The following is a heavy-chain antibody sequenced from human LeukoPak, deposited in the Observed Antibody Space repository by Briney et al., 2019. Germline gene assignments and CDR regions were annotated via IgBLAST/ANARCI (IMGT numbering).Heavy chain of an antibody. CDR2: ITSDGSTT. CDR3: AREGYYGSGSPPSLYFDY. CDR1: GFTFSNYY. Sequence: HSGGSLRLSCAASGFTFSNYYMHWVRQAPGKGLVWVSRITSDGSTTSYADSVKGRFTISRDNSRSTLYLQMNSLRPEDTAIYYCAREGYYGSGSPPSLYFDYWGQGTLVTVSS. J-gene: IGHJ4*02. V-gene: IGHV3-74*01. D-gene: IGHD3-10*01.